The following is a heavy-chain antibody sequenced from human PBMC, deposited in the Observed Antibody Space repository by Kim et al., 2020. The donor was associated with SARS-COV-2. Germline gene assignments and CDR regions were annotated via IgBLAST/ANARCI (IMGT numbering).Heavy chain of an antibody. CDR2: IYYTGNT. D-gene: IGHD4-4*01. J-gene: IGHJ5*02. CDR1: GGSITGYY. CDR3: ARGETGETTVRFAP. V-gene: IGHV4-59*01. Sequence: SETLSLTCAVSGGSITGYYWSWIRQPPGEGLEWIGFIYYTGNTHYNPSLKSRVTISLDTSKSQFTLSLTSVTAADTAVYYCARGETGETTVRFAPWGQGTLATVSS.